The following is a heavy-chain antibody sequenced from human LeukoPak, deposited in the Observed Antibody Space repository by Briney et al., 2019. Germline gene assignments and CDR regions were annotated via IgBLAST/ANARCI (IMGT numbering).Heavy chain of an antibody. J-gene: IGHJ5*02. CDR1: GGSFGGYY. CDR3: ARGRRLLWFGESSNWFDP. CDR2: INHSGST. V-gene: IGHV4-34*01. D-gene: IGHD3-10*01. Sequence: SETLSLTCAVYGGSFGGYYWSWIRQPPGKGLEWIGEINHSGSTNYNPSLKSRVTISVDTSKNQFSLKLSSVTAADTAVYYCARGRRLLWFGESSNWFDPWGQGTLVTVSS.